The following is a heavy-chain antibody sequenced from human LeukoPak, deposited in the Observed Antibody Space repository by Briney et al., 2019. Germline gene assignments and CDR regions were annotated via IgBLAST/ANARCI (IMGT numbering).Heavy chain of an antibody. J-gene: IGHJ4*02. Sequence: GGSLRLSCATSGFNFVSFGMHWVRQAPGKGLEWVASLRSDGSNKYYADSVKGRFTISRDISKNTLYLEMNSLRAEDTAIFYCAKDRLLGTTAVGYIDYWGQGTLVTVSS. CDR2: LRSDGSNK. V-gene: IGHV3-30*02. D-gene: IGHD1-14*01. CDR1: GFNFVSFG. CDR3: AKDRLLGTTAVGYIDY.